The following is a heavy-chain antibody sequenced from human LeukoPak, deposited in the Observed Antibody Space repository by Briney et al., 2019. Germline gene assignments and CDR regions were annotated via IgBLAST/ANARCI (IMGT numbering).Heavy chain of an antibody. Sequence: ASVKVSCKASGYTFTSYGISWVRQAPGQGLEWMGWISAYNGNTNYAQKLQGRVTMTTDTSTSIAYMELRSLRSDDTAVYYCARDRRPWSSGWYYFDYWGQGTLVTVSS. CDR3: ARDRRPWSSGWYYFDY. V-gene: IGHV1-18*01. CDR2: ISAYNGNT. J-gene: IGHJ4*02. D-gene: IGHD6-19*01. CDR1: GYTFTSYG.